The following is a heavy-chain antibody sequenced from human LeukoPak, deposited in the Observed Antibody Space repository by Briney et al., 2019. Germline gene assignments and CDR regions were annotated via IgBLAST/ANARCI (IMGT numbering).Heavy chain of an antibody. CDR1: GYTFTDYY. V-gene: IGHV1-2*02. D-gene: IGHD2-15*01. CDR2: INPNSGGT. Sequence: ASVKVSCKTSGYTFTDYYMHWVRQAPGQGLEWMGWINPNSGGTNYAQKFQGRITMTRDTSISTAYMDLSRLRSDDTAVYYCARDRCSGGSCYSGVMDVWGKGTSVTVSS. CDR3: ARDRCSGGSCYSGVMDV. J-gene: IGHJ6*03.